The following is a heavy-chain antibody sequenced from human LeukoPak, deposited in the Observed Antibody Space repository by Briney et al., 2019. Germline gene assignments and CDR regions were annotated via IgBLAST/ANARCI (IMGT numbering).Heavy chain of an antibody. CDR3: ARGGRQSGYYTGSAFDL. D-gene: IGHD3-3*01. V-gene: IGHV3-7*01. CDR2: IKQDGSEK. J-gene: IGHJ3*01. Sequence: PGGSLRLSCEASGFTFSTYWMSWVRQAPGKGLEWVAKIKQDGSEKHYVDSVKGRFTISRDNAKNSLYLQMNSLRAEDTAVYYCARGGRQSGYYTGSAFDLWGQGTVVTVSS. CDR1: GFTFSTYW.